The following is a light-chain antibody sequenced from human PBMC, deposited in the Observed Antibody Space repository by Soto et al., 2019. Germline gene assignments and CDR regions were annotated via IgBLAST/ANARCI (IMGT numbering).Light chain of an antibody. CDR2: EGS. CDR3: CSYAVGGTLL. Sequence: SALTQPASVSGSPGQSITISCTGTRSDVGSYNLVSWYQQPPGKAPKLMIYEGSKRPSGVSNRFSGSKSGYTASLTISGLQAEDEADYYCCSYAVGGTLLFGGGTKVTVL. J-gene: IGLJ2*01. V-gene: IGLV2-23*01. CDR1: RSDVGSYNL.